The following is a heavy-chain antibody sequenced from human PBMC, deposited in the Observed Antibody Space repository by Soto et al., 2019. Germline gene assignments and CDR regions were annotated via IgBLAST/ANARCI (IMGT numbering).Heavy chain of an antibody. CDR2: VNPSGGHS. D-gene: IGHD2-21*02. V-gene: IGHV1-46*01. Sequence: QVQLMQSGAEVKKPGASVKVSCKASGDTFTDYYIHWVRQAPGQGLEWMGTVNPSGGHSTYAQNFLGRMNMTGDTSTSTLYLELTSVRSEETAVYYCARGGHVVVVTAAFDYWGQGTLVTVSS. CDR3: ARGGHVVVVTAAFDY. J-gene: IGHJ4*02. CDR1: GDTFTDYY.